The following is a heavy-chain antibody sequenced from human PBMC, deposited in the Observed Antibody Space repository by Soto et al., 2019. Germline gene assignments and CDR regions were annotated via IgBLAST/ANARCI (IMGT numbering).Heavy chain of an antibody. V-gene: IGHV1-69*13. Sequence: SVKVSCKASGGTFSSYATSWVRQAPGQGPEWMGGIIPIFGTANYAQKFQGRVTITADESTSTAYMELSSLRSEDTAVYYCARMAPGDSSGFWNYFDYWGQGTLVTVSS. CDR2: IIPIFGTA. J-gene: IGHJ4*02. D-gene: IGHD6-19*01. CDR3: ARMAPGDSSGFWNYFDY. CDR1: GGTFSSYA.